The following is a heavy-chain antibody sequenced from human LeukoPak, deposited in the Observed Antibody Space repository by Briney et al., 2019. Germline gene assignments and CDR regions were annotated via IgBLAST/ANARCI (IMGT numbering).Heavy chain of an antibody. CDR3: ASYGSGSYRFDP. Sequence: PSETLSLTCTVSGGSISSYYWSWIRQPPGKGLEWIGYIYYSGSTNYNPSLKSRVTISVDTSKNQFSLKLSSVTAADTAVYYCASYGSGSYRFDPWGQGTLVTVSS. J-gene: IGHJ5*02. D-gene: IGHD3-10*01. CDR1: GGSISSYY. CDR2: IYYSGST. V-gene: IGHV4-59*01.